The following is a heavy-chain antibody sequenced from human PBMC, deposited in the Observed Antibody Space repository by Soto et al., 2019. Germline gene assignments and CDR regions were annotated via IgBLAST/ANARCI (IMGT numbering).Heavy chain of an antibody. J-gene: IGHJ6*02. V-gene: IGHV1-8*01. CDR2: MNPNSGNT. Sequence: ASVKVSCKASGYTFTSYDINWVRQATGQGLEWMGWMNPNSGNTGYAQKFQGRVTMTRNTSISTAYMELSSLRSEDTAVYYCARGHSRGYYYHYGMDVWGQGTTVTVSS. D-gene: IGHD6-19*01. CDR3: ARGHSRGYYYHYGMDV. CDR1: GYTFTSYD.